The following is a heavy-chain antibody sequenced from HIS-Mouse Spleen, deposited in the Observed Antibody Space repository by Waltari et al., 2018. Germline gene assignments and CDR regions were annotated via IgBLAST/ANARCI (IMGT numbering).Heavy chain of an antibody. D-gene: IGHD2-8*01. CDR3: AKGGLMVYAIGDY. CDR2: ICYAGSNK. CDR1: GFTFSSYG. Sequence: QVQLVESGGGVVQPGRSLRLSCAASGFTFSSYGMHWVRQAPGKGLEWVAVICYAGSNKYYADSVKGRFTISRDNSKNTLYLQMNSLRAEDTAVYYCAKGGLMVYAIGDYWGQGTLVTVSS. J-gene: IGHJ4*02. V-gene: IGHV3-33*06.